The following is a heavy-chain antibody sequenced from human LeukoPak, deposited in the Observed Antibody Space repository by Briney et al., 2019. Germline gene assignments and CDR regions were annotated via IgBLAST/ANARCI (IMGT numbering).Heavy chain of an antibody. Sequence: SETLSLTCTVSGGSINSYYWSWIRQPPGKGLEXXGYINYSGNTDYNPSLKSRVTISVDTSKNQFSLKVISVTAADTAVYYCAREGRQDYVYFDYWGQGTLVTVSS. J-gene: IGHJ4*02. CDR1: GGSINSYY. V-gene: IGHV4-59*01. CDR3: AREGRQDYVYFDY. CDR2: INYSGNT. D-gene: IGHD4-17*01.